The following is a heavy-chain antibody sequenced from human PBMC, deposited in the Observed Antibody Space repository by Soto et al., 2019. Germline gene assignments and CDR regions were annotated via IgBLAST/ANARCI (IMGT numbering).Heavy chain of an antibody. D-gene: IGHD3-3*01. Sequence: GGSLRLSCAASGFTFDDYTMHWVRQAPGKGLEWVSLISWDGGSTYYADSVKGRFTISRDNSKNSLYLQMNSLRTEDTALYYCAKANDPYCDFWSGSLDAFDIWGQGTMVTVSS. CDR1: GFTFDDYT. CDR2: ISWDGGST. J-gene: IGHJ3*02. CDR3: AKANDPYCDFWSGSLDAFDI. V-gene: IGHV3-43*01.